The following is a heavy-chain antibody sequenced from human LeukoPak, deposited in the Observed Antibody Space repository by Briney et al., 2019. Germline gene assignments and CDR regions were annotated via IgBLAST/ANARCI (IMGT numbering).Heavy chain of an antibody. CDR3: ARGVDTSFDI. CDR2: IYYSGST. V-gene: IGHV4-59*01. Sequence: SKTLSLTCTVSGGSISSYYWSWIRQPPGKGLEWIGYIYYSGSTNYNPSLKSRVTISVDTSKNQFSLKLSSVTAADTAVYYCARGVDTSFDIWGQGTMVTVSS. D-gene: IGHD3-3*01. CDR1: GGSISSYY. J-gene: IGHJ3*02.